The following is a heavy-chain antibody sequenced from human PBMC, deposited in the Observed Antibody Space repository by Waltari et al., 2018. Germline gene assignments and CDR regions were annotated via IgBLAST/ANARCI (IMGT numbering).Heavy chain of an antibody. V-gene: IGHV3-48*04. CDR3: ASSRKWGAGDFFDY. CDR2: LSSSSSTI. Sequence: EVQLVESGGGLVQPGGSLRLSCAASGFTFSSYSMNWVRQAPGQGLEWVSYLSSSSSTIYYADSVKGRFTISRDNAKNSLYLQMNSLRAEDTAVYYCASSRKWGAGDFFDYWGQGTLVTVSS. CDR1: GFTFSSYS. D-gene: IGHD7-27*01. J-gene: IGHJ4*02.